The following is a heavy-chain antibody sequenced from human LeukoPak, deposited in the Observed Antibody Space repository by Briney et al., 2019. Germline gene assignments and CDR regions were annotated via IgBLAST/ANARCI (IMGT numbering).Heavy chain of an antibody. CDR3: AREGYSSTISDY. V-gene: IGHV1-2*02. J-gene: IGHJ4*02. D-gene: IGHD6-13*01. Sequence: ASVKVSCKVSGYTLTELSMHWVRQAPGQGLEWMGWINPNSGGTTYAQKFQGRVTMTRDTSISTAYMELSRLRSDDTAVYYCAREGYSSTISDYWGQGTLVTVSS. CDR1: GYTLTELS. CDR2: INPNSGGT.